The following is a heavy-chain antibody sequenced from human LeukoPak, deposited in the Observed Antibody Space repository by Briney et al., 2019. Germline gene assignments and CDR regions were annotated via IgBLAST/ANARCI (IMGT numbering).Heavy chain of an antibody. V-gene: IGHV3-23*01. CDR3: AKDRPTYYYGSGSSFDY. CDR2: ISGSGGST. D-gene: IGHD3-10*01. Sequence: GGSLRLSCAASGFTFSSYAMSCVRQAPGKGLEWVSAISGSGGSTYYADSVKGRFTISRDNSKNTLYLQMNSLRAEDTAVYYCAKDRPTYYYGSGSSFDYWGQGTLVTVSS. J-gene: IGHJ4*02. CDR1: GFTFSSYA.